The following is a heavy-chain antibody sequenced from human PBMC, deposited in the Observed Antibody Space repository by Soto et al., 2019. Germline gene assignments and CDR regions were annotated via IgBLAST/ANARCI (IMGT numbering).Heavy chain of an antibody. J-gene: IGHJ4*02. D-gene: IGHD3-22*01. CDR3: ARHTYYYDLIVY. V-gene: IGHV4-59*01. CDR2: ISYSGST. Sequence: PSETLSLTCTVSGGSISSYYWSWIRQPPGKGLEWIGYISYSGSTNYNPSLKSRVTLSLDTSKNQFSLKLSSVTAADTAVYSCARHTYYYDLIVYWSQGTLVTVSS. CDR1: GGSISSYY.